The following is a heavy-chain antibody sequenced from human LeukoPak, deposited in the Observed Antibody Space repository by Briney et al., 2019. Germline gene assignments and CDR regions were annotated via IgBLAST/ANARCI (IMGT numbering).Heavy chain of an antibody. CDR2: INPNSGDT. D-gene: IGHD2-15*01. Sequence: GASVKVSCKASGYTFTSYGISWVRQAPGQGLEWMGWINPNSGDTNYAQKFQGRVTMTRDTSINTAYMELSRLRSDDTAVFYCARALNPIVVVPTGGMDALDFWGQGTTVTVSS. CDR1: GYTFTSYG. V-gene: IGHV1-2*02. CDR3: ARALNPIVVVPTGGMDALDF. J-gene: IGHJ3*01.